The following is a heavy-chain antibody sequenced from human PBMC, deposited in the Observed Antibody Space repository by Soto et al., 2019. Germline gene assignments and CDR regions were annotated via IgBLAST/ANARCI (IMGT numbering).Heavy chain of an antibody. Sequence: QVQLQQWGAGLLKPSETLSLTCAVYNGSLSDDYYTWTRQSPGKGLEWIGEIQPSGSTYYNPSLTTRVTLSEDTSKKQFSLSLIAVTAADTGEDNCSRENDAYKGGRTWGQGTLVTVSS. V-gene: IGHV4-34*02. CDR2: IQPSGST. CDR1: NGSLSDDY. D-gene: IGHD1-1*01. J-gene: IGHJ5*02. CDR3: SRENDAYKGGRT.